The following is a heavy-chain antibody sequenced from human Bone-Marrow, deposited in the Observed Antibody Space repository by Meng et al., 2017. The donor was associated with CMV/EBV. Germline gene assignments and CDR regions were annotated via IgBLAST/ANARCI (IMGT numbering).Heavy chain of an antibody. Sequence: LSLTCAASGFTFSSYWMHWVRQVPGKGLVWVSRIYDDGSITNYADSVKGRFTISRDNAKNTLYLQMNSLRVEDAAVYYCARVASAGRGMDVWGQGTTVTVSS. CDR2: IYDDGSIT. CDR1: GFTFSSYW. V-gene: IGHV3-74*01. D-gene: IGHD6-13*01. CDR3: ARVASAGRGMDV. J-gene: IGHJ6*02.